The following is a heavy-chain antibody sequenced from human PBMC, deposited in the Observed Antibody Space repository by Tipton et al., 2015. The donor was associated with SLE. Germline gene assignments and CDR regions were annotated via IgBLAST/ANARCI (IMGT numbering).Heavy chain of an antibody. CDR1: GFTFDDYA. V-gene: IGHV3-9*01. Sequence: RSLRLSCAASGFTFDDYAMHWVRQAPGKGLEWVSGISWNSGSIGYADSVKGRFTISRDNSKNTLYLQMNSLRAEDTAVYYCARGVGAAAYYFDYWGQGTLVTVSS. CDR2: ISWNSGSI. CDR3: ARGVGAAAYYFDY. D-gene: IGHD6-13*01. J-gene: IGHJ4*02.